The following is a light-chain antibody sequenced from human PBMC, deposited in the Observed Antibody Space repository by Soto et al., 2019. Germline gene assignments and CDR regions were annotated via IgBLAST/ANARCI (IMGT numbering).Light chain of an antibody. J-gene: IGLJ1*01. Sequence: QSALTQPPSASGSPGQSVTISCTGTSSDVGGYNYVSWYQQHPGKVPKLMIYEVNKWPSGVPDRFSGSKSGNTASLTVAWLQAEDEADYYCTSYAGGNHVFGTGTKVTVL. CDR3: TSYAGGNHV. CDR2: EVN. CDR1: SSDVGGYNY. V-gene: IGLV2-8*01.